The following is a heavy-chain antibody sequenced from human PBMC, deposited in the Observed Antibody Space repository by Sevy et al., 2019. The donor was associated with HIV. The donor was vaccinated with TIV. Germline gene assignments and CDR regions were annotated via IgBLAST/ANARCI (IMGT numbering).Heavy chain of an antibody. V-gene: IGHV3-23*01. J-gene: IGHJ6*03. CDR3: AKDGFKPSVGDENYYYYYMDV. Sequence: GGSLRLSCAASGFTFSSYAMSWVRQAPGKGLEWVSAISGSGGSTYYADSGKGRFTITRDNSKNTLYLQMNSLGAEDTAVYYCAKDGFKPSVGDENYYYYYMDVWGKGTTVTVSS. CDR1: GFTFSSYA. D-gene: IGHD3-16*01. CDR2: ISGSGGST.